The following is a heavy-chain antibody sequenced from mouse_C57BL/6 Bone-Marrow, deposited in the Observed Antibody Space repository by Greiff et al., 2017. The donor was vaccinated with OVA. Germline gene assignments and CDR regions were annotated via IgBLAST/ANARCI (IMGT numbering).Heavy chain of an antibody. D-gene: IGHD4-1*01. J-gene: IGHJ2*01. CDR1: GYTFTDYY. Sequence: SGAELVRPGASVKLSCKASGYTFTDYYINWVKQRPGQGLEWIARIYPGSGNTYYNEKFKGKATLTAEKSSSTAYMQLSSLTSEDSAVYFCARYPELGPFDYWGQGTTLTVSS. CDR3: ARYPELGPFDY. CDR2: IYPGSGNT. V-gene: IGHV1-76*01.